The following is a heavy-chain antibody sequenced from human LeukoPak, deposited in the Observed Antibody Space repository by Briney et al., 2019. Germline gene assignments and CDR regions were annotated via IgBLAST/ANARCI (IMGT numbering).Heavy chain of an antibody. V-gene: IGHV3-30*01. CDR1: GFTFSSYA. CDR3: ARGYYYASSGYSPDY. CDR2: ISYDGSNK. Sequence: GGSLRLSCAASGFTFSSYAMHWVRQAPGKGLEWVAVISYDGSNKYYADSVKGRFTISRDNSKNTLYLQMNSLRAEDTAVYYCARGYYYASSGYSPDYWGQGTLVTVSS. D-gene: IGHD3-22*01. J-gene: IGHJ4*02.